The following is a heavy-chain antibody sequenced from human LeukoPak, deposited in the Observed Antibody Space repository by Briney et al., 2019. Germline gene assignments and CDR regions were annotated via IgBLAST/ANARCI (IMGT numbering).Heavy chain of an antibody. J-gene: IGHJ4*02. D-gene: IGHD5-12*01. CDR3: ARGPSGYHNT. V-gene: IGHV3-23*01. CDR1: GFTFSSYA. CDR2: ISGTGTYT. Sequence: GGSLRLSCAASGFTFSSYAMSWVRQAPGKGLEWVSTISGTGTYTYYADSVKGRFTISRDNSKNTLYLQMSSLRAEDTAVYYCARGPSGYHNTGGQGTLVTVSS.